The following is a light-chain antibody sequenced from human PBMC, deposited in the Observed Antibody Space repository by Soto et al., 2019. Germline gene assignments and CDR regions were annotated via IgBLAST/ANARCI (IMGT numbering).Light chain of an antibody. Sequence: ERVMTQSPGTLSVSPGERATLSCRASQSVSSNLAWYQQKPGQAPRLLIYGASTRATGIPARFSGSESGTEFTLTISSLQSEDFAVYYCQQYNYWPWTFGQGTKVEIK. V-gene: IGKV3-15*01. CDR2: GAS. J-gene: IGKJ1*01. CDR1: QSVSSN. CDR3: QQYNYWPWT.